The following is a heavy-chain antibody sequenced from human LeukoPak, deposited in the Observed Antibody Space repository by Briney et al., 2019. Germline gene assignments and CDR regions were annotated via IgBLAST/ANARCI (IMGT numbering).Heavy chain of an antibody. D-gene: IGHD3-22*01. CDR1: GVSISSSY. Sequence: PSETLSLTCSVSGVSISSSYWSWVRQPPKKGLEWIGYIYYSGSTNYNPSLKSRVSISVDTSKNQFSLKLTSVTAADAAVYYCARVEYDSRRQYYCFDQWGQGTLVTVSS. V-gene: IGHV4-59*01. CDR2: IYYSGST. CDR3: ARVEYDSRRQYYCFDQ. J-gene: IGHJ4*02.